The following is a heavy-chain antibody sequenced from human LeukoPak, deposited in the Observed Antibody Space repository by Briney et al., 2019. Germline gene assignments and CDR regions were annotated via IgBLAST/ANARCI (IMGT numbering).Heavy chain of an antibody. CDR2: ISSITSSYI. D-gene: IGHD1-14*01. Sequence: GGSLRLSCAAFGFTFITYSMTWVRQAPGKGLEWVSSISSITSSYIHYADSVKGRFTISRDNVKNSLYLQMNSLRAEDTAVYYCARLGESTTDFDYWGQGTLVTVSS. CDR3: ARLGESTTDFDY. V-gene: IGHV3-21*01. J-gene: IGHJ4*02. CDR1: GFTFITYS.